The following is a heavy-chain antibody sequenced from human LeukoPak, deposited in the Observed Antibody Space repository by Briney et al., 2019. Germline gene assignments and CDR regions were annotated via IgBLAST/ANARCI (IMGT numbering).Heavy chain of an antibody. D-gene: IGHD7-27*01. CDR1: GVSISSSNYY. V-gene: IGHV4-39*07. CDR2: IYFSGST. J-gene: IGHJ5*02. CDR3: ARSHWGPFGSRIANWFGP. Sequence: SETLSLTCTVSGVSISSSNYYWGWIRQPPGKGLEWIGTIYFSGSTYYNPSLKSRVTISVDTSKNQFSLKLSSVTAADTAVYYCARSHWGPFGSRIANWFGPWGQGTLVTVSS.